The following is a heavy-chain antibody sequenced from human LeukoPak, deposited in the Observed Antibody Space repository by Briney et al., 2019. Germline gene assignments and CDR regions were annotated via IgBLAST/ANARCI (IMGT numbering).Heavy chain of an antibody. D-gene: IGHD3-16*01. V-gene: IGHV1-24*01. CDR3: VSAGGVWGSYYPGLDY. CDR1: GYTLTELS. J-gene: IGHJ4*02. Sequence: GASVKVSCKVSGYTLTELSMHWVRQAPGKGLEWMGGFDPEDGETIYAQKFQGRVTMTEDTSTDTAYMELSSLRSEDTAVYYCVSAGGVWGSYYPGLDYWGQGTLVTVSS. CDR2: FDPEDGET.